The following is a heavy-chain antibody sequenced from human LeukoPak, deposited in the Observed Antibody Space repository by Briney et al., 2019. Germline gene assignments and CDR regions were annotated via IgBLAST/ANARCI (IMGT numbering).Heavy chain of an antibody. CDR1: GFTFSSYA. Sequence: PGGSLRLSCAASGFTFSSYAMVWVRQAPGKGLEWVSAISGSGGSTYYADSVKGRFTISRDNSKNTLYLQMNSLRDEDTAVYYCAKNMGWFGESNDYWGQGTLVTVSS. J-gene: IGHJ4*02. CDR3: AKNMGWFGESNDY. CDR2: ISGSGGST. V-gene: IGHV3-23*01. D-gene: IGHD3-10*01.